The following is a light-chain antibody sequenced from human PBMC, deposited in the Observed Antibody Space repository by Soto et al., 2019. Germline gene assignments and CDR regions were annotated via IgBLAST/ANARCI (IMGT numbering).Light chain of an antibody. J-gene: IGKJ5*01. CDR3: QHYGAAPIP. V-gene: IGKV3-20*01. CDR2: GAS. Sequence: IGLKQSPGSLSLYTGDRATLSCRASQSVGGNVAWYQQIPGQPPKLLIFGASSRATGIADKFNGSGSGTDFTLTISRLEPADFALYYCQHYGAAPIPFCQVGRLAIK. CDR1: QSVGGN.